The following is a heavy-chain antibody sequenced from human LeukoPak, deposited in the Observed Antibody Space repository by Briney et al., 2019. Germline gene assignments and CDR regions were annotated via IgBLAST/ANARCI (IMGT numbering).Heavy chain of an antibody. J-gene: IGHJ5*02. D-gene: IGHD2-15*01. CDR1: GFSLSTSGVG. Sequence: SGPTLVKPTQTLTLTCTFSGFSLSTSGVGVGWIRHPPGKALEWLALIYWDDDKRYSPSLKSRLTITKDTSKNQVVLTMTNMDPVDIATYYCAHRSAVVAATNWFDPWGQGTLVTVSS. V-gene: IGHV2-5*02. CDR2: IYWDDDK. CDR3: AHRSAVVAATNWFDP.